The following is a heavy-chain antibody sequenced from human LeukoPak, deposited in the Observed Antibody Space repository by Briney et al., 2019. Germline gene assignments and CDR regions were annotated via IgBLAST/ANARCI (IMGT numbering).Heavy chain of an antibody. CDR2: HYYNGNT. CDR3: GRAPSS. Sequence: SETLSLTCTVSGGSISSSSYYWGWIRQPPGKGLEWIGSHYYNGNTYYNPSLKSRVTISVDTSKSQFSLTLTSVTAADTAVYFCGRAPSSWGQGILVTVSS. CDR1: GGSISSSSYY. J-gene: IGHJ5*02. D-gene: IGHD2-15*01. V-gene: IGHV4-39*01.